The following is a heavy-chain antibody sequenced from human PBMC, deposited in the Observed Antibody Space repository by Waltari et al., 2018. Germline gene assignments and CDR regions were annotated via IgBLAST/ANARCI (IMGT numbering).Heavy chain of an antibody. CDR3: ARVVDYDILPGRMYYFAY. Sequence: QLQLQESGPGLVKPSEPLSLTCTVSGGSISSSSYYWAWFRQPPGKGLEWIGSIYYSGNPYYIPSLTSRVTKSVDPSKNQFSLNLTAGTAADTAVYYWARVVDYDILPGRMYYFAYWGQGTLVTVSS. CDR2: IYYSGNP. CDR1: GGSISSSSYY. J-gene: IGHJ4*02. D-gene: IGHD3-9*01. V-gene: IGHV4-39*07.